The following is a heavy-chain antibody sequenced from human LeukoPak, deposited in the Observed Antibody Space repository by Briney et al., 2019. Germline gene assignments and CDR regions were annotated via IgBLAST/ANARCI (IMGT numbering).Heavy chain of an antibody. Sequence: GGSLRLSCAASGFTFSSYSMNWVRQAPGKGLEWVSYISSSSSTIYYADSVKGRFTISRDNAKNSLYLQMNSLRAEDTAVYYCARGRCGGSCYDGYYFDYWGQGTLVTVSS. D-gene: IGHD2-15*01. V-gene: IGHV3-48*04. J-gene: IGHJ4*02. CDR2: ISSSSSTI. CDR1: GFTFSSYS. CDR3: ARGRCGGSCYDGYYFDY.